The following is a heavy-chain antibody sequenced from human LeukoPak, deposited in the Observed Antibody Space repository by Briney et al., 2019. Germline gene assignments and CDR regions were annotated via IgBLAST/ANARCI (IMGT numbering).Heavy chain of an antibody. CDR3: AKYDGSGYGNSGFDY. CDR2: IYYSGST. CDR1: GGSISSGGYY. D-gene: IGHD3-22*01. Sequence: SETLSLTCTVSGGSISSGGYYWSWIRQHPGKGLEWIGYIYYSGSTYYNPSLKSRVIISVDTSKNQFSLKLSSVTAADTAVYYCAKYDGSGYGNSGFDYWGKGTLVTVSS. J-gene: IGHJ4*02. V-gene: IGHV4-31*03.